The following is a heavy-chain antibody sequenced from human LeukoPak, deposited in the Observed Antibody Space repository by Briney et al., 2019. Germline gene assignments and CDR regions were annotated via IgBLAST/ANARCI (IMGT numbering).Heavy chain of an antibody. D-gene: IGHD5-12*01. Sequence: PGGSLRLSCAASGFTFSTYSMKWVRQAPGKGLEWVSYISDSSAMYYADSVRGRFTISRENDKNSLFLQMNSLRAEDTAVYYCARDGGYSGYDADCWGLGTLVTVSS. CDR2: ISDSSAM. V-gene: IGHV3-48*01. J-gene: IGHJ4*02. CDR1: GFTFSTYS. CDR3: ARDGGYSGYDADC.